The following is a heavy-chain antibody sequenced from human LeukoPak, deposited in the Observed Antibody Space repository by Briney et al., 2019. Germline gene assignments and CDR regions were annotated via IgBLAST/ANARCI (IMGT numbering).Heavy chain of an antibody. J-gene: IGHJ4*02. D-gene: IGHD6-6*01. V-gene: IGHV4-31*03. Sequence: SETLSLTCTVSGGSISSDAYFWSWIRQHPGKGLEWIGYICYSGSTYYNPSLKSRVTISVDTSKNQFSLKLSSVTAADTAVYYCARTSIATRHFDYWGQGTLVTVSS. CDR3: ARTSIATRHFDY. CDR1: GGSISSDAYF. CDR2: ICYSGST.